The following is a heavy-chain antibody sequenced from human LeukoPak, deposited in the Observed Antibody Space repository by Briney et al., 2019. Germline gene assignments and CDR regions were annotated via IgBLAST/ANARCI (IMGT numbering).Heavy chain of an antibody. Sequence: SETLSLTCAVSGGSISSGGYSWSWIRQPPGKGLEWIGYIFHSGSAYYNPSLKSRVTISVDRSQNQFSLKVSSVTATDTAVYYCARRHCTSTSCWTWFFDLWGRGTLVTVSS. J-gene: IGHJ2*01. CDR3: ARRHCTSTSCWTWFFDL. CDR1: GGSISSGGYS. V-gene: IGHV4-30-2*01. D-gene: IGHD2-2*01. CDR2: IFHSGSA.